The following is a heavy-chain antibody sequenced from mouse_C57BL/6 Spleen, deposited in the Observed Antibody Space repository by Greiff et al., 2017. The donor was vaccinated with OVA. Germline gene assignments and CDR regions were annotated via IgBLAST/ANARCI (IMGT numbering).Heavy chain of an antibody. Sequence: VQLQQSGPVLVKPGASVKMSCKASGYTFTDYYMNWVKQSHGKSLEWIGDINPYNGGTSYNQTFKGKATLTVDKSSSTAYMELNSLTSEDSAVYYWARLPYYGSSNYYAMDDWGQGTSVTVSS. CDR2: INPYNGGT. CDR3: ARLPYYGSSNYYAMDD. D-gene: IGHD1-1*01. CDR1: GYTFTDYY. V-gene: IGHV1-19*01. J-gene: IGHJ4*01.